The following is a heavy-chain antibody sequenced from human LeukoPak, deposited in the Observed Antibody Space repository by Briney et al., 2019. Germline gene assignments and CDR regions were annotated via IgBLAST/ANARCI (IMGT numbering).Heavy chain of an antibody. Sequence: GGSLRLSCAASGFTFSSYSMNWVRQAPGKGLEWVAVISYDGSNKYYADSVKGRFTISRDNSKNTLYLQMNSLRAEDTAVYYCARDRDYSFDYWGQGTLVTVSS. D-gene: IGHD4-11*01. CDR3: ARDRDYSFDY. V-gene: IGHV3-30*03. CDR2: ISYDGSNK. J-gene: IGHJ4*02. CDR1: GFTFSSYS.